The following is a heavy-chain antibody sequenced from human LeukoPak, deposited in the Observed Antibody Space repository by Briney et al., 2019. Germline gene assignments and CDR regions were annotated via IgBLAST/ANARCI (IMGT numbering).Heavy chain of an antibody. CDR3: ARWGVGAPPGHYYYYGMDV. CDR1: GGSFSGYY. J-gene: IGHJ6*02. V-gene: IGHV4-34*01. Sequence: SETLPLTCAVYGGSFSGYYWSWIRQPPGKGLEWIGEINHSGSTNYNPSLKSRVTISVDTSKNQFSLKLSSVTAADTAVYYCARWGVGAPPGHYYYYGMDVWGQGTTVTVSS. D-gene: IGHD1-26*01. CDR2: INHSGST.